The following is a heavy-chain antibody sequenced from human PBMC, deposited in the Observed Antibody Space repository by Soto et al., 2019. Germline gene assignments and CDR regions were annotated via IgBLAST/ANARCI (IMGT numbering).Heavy chain of an antibody. CDR2: MQHTGNT. J-gene: IGHJ5*02. D-gene: IGHD3-16*01. Sequence: QVQLQESGPGLVKPSETLSLTCAVSGASIRSYHWSWIRQPAGKGLEWIGRMQHTGNTNYNPSLKSRVTMSVDTSKNQISLKMTSVTAADTAVYFCAKDVSSRRWFDPWGQGILDIVSS. CDR1: GASIRSYH. CDR3: AKDVSSRRWFDP. V-gene: IGHV4-4*07.